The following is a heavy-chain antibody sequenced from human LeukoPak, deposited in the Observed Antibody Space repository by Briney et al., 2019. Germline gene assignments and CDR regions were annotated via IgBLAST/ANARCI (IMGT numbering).Heavy chain of an antibody. Sequence: GGSLRLSCAASGFTFDDYGMSWVRQAPGKGLEWVSGINWNGGSTGYADSVKGRFTISRDNSKNTLYLQMNSLRAEDTAVYYCARGVVGAAGYWGQGTLVTVSS. CDR1: GFTFDDYG. J-gene: IGHJ4*02. CDR2: INWNGGST. CDR3: ARGVVGAAGY. D-gene: IGHD2-15*01. V-gene: IGHV3-20*04.